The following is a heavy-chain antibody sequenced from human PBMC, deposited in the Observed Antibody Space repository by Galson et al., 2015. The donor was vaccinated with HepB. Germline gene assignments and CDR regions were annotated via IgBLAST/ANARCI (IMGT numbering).Heavy chain of an antibody. J-gene: IGHJ6*02. D-gene: IGHD6-13*01. CDR2: IRSKAYGGTT. CDR1: GFTFGDYA. CDR3: TRAGSWPPYYYGMDV. V-gene: IGHV3-49*03. Sequence: SLRLSCAASGFTFGDYAMSWFRQAPGKGLEWVGFIRSKAYGGTTEYAASVKGRFTISRDDSKSIAYLQMHSLKTEDTAVYYCTRAGSWPPYYYGMDVWGQGTMVTVSS.